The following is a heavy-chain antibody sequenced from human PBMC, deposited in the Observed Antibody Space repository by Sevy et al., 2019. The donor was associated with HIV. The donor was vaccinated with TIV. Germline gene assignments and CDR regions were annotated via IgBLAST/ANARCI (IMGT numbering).Heavy chain of an antibody. J-gene: IGHJ3*02. V-gene: IGHV3-53*01. CDR3: ARDPDSSLDSFDI. D-gene: IGHD3-22*01. Sequence: GGSLRLSCAASGFTVNSKHMSWVRQAPGRGLDWVATIYTGSNTYYADSVKGRFTISRDSSNNSLSLQMNSLGVDDTAVYYCARDPDSSLDSFDIWGQGTMVTVSS. CDR1: GFTVNSKH. CDR2: IYTGSNT.